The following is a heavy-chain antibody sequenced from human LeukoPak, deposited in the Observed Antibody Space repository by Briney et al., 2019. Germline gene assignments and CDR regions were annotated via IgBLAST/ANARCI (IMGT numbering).Heavy chain of an antibody. CDR3: AKGRGATVHYFDY. CDR1: GFTFSSYG. Sequence: PGGSLRLSCAASGFTFSSYGMHWVRQAPGKGLEWVAVIWYDGSNKYYADSVKGRFTISRDNSKNTLYLRMNSLRAEDTAVYYCAKGRGATVHYFDYWGQGTLVTVSS. D-gene: IGHD1-26*01. J-gene: IGHJ4*02. CDR2: IWYDGSNK. V-gene: IGHV3-33*06.